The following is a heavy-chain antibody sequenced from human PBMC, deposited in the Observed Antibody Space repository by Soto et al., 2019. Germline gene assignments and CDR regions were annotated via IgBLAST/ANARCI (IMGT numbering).Heavy chain of an antibody. V-gene: IGHV4-59*01. CDR3: ARVGRTGDAYYYYGMDV. D-gene: IGHD7-27*01. Sequence: SETLSLTCTVSGGSISSYYWSWIRQPPGKGLEWIGYIYYSGSTNCNPSLKSRVTISVDTSKNQFSLKLSSVTAADTAVYYCARVGRTGDAYYYYGMDVWGQGTTVTVSS. J-gene: IGHJ6*02. CDR1: GGSISSYY. CDR2: IYYSGST.